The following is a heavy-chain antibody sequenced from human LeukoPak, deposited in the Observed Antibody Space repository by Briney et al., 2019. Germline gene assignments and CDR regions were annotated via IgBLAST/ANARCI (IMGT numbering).Heavy chain of an antibody. CDR1: GITFSSYE. CDR3: ARGFRDTAMFLDY. V-gene: IGHV3-48*03. J-gene: IGHJ4*02. CDR2: ISSSGGPI. D-gene: IGHD5-18*01. Sequence: GGSLRLSCVASGITFSSYEMTWVRQAPGKGLEWISCISSSGGPIYYADSVKGRFTISRDNAKNSLYLQMNSLRAEDTAVYYCARGFRDTAMFLDYWGQGTLVTVSS.